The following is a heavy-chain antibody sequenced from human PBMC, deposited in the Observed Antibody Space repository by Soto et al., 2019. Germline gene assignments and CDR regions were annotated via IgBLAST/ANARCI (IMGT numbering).Heavy chain of an antibody. D-gene: IGHD2-15*01. Sequence: SETLSLTCAVSGDSISSGYYWAWIRQPPGKGLEWIGSIYHSGTTYYNPSLKSRVTISVDTSKNQFSLKLSSVTAADTAVYYCARQGGYCSGGSCLGWFDPWGQGTLVTVSS. CDR2: IYHSGTT. V-gene: IGHV4-38-2*01. J-gene: IGHJ5*02. CDR1: GDSISSGYY. CDR3: ARQGGYCSGGSCLGWFDP.